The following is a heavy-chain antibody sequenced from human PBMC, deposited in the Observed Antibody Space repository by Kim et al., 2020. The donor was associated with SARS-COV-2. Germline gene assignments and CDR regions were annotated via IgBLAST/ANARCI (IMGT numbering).Heavy chain of an antibody. Sequence: ADSVTGRFTISQGNAKNTLYLQMNSLGAEDTAVDYCARARGGSYYYGMDVWGQGTTVTVSS. D-gene: IGHD1-26*01. J-gene: IGHJ6*02. CDR3: ARARGGSYYYGMDV. V-gene: IGHV3-30*01.